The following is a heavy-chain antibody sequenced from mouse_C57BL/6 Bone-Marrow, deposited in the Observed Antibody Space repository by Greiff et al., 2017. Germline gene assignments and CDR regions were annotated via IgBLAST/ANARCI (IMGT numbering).Heavy chain of an antibody. CDR1: GFNIKDDY. Sequence: DVKLQESGAELVRPGASVKLSCTASGFNIKDDYMHWVKQRPEQGLEWIGWIDPENGDTEYASKFQGKATITADTSSNTAYLQLSSLTSEDTAVYYCMIYDGPYYFDYWGQGTTLTVSS. CDR2: IDPENGDT. CDR3: MIYDGPYYFDY. V-gene: IGHV14-4*01. J-gene: IGHJ2*01. D-gene: IGHD2-3*01.